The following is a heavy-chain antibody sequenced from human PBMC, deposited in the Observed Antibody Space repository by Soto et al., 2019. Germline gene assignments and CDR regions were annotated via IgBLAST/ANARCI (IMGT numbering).Heavy chain of an antibody. CDR2: IYWDDDK. D-gene: IGHD6-13*01. V-gene: IGHV2-5*02. J-gene: IGHJ5*02. CDR3: AHRYTAAAGINWFDP. CDR1: GFSLSTSGVG. Sequence: SGPTLVKPTQPLTLTCTFSGFSLSTSGVGVGWIRQPPGKALEWLALIYWDDDKRYSPSLKSRLTITKDTSKNQVVLTMTNMDPVDTATYYCAHRYTAAAGINWFDPWGQGTLVTVSS.